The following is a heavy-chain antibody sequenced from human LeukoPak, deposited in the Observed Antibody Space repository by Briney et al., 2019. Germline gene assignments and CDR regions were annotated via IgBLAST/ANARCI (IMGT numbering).Heavy chain of an antibody. CDR2: ISYDGSNK. D-gene: IGHD3-10*01. J-gene: IGHJ5*02. CDR1: GFTFSSYG. V-gene: IGHV3-30*03. CDR3: ARSLMYYGSGSYGDGWFDP. Sequence: PGGSLRLSCAASGFTFSSYGMHWVRQAPGKGLEWVAVISYDGSNKYYADSVKGRFTISRDNSKNTLYLQMNSLRAEDTAVYYCARSLMYYGSGSYGDGWFDPWGQGTLVTVSS.